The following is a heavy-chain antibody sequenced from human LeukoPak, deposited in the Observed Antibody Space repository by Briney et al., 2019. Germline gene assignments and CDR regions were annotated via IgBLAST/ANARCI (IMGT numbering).Heavy chain of an antibody. J-gene: IGHJ3*02. CDR3: AKGLRGYSGLFDI. Sequence: GGSLRLSCAASGFTFSSYAVSWVRQAPGKGLEWVSAISGSGGSTYYADSVKGRFTISRDNSKNTLYLQMNSLRAEDTAVYYCAKGLRGYSGLFDIWGQGTMVTVSS. V-gene: IGHV3-23*01. CDR1: GFTFSSYA. CDR2: ISGSGGST. D-gene: IGHD5-12*01.